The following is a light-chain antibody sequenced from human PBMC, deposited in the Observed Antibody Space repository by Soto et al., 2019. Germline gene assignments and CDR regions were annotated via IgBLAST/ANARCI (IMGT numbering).Light chain of an antibody. J-gene: IGKJ4*01. CDR2: SAA. Sequence: EIVMTQSPATLSVSPGERATLSCRASQSVYTTLAWYQQRPCQAPRLLIYSAATRATGIPARFSGSGSGTEFTLTISSLQSEDFAVYYCQQYNKWPLTFGGGTTVEIK. CDR3: QQYNKWPLT. CDR1: QSVYTT. V-gene: IGKV3-15*01.